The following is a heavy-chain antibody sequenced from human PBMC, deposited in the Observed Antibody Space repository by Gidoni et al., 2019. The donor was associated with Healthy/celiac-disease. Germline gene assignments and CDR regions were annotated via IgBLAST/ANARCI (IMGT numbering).Heavy chain of an antibody. D-gene: IGHD1-26*01. CDR3: ARAHAGATDAEYFQH. CDR1: GFPFSSYW. V-gene: IGHV3-74*01. J-gene: IGHJ1*01. Sequence: EVQLVESGGGLVQPGGSLRLSCAASGFPFSSYWMHWVRQAPGKGLVWVSRINSDGSSTSYADSVKGRFTISRDNAKNTLYLQMNSLRAEDTAVYYCARAHAGATDAEYFQHWGQGTLVTVSS. CDR2: INSDGSST.